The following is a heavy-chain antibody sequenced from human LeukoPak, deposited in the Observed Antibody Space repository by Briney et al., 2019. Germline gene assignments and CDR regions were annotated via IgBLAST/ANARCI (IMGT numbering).Heavy chain of an antibody. CDR1: GFSLSTSGVG. J-gene: IGHJ4*02. CDR2: IYWDDDK. CDR3: ARRRAWDYLDY. Sequence: SGPTLVKPTQTLTLTCTFSGFSLSTSGVGVGWIRQPPGKALEWLALIYWDDDKRYGPSLKSGLTITKDTSKNQVVLTMANMDPVDTATYYCARRRAWDYLDYWGQGILVTVSS. V-gene: IGHV2-5*05.